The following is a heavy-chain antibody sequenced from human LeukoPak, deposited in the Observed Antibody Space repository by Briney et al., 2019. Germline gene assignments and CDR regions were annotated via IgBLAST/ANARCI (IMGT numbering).Heavy chain of an antibody. V-gene: IGHV1-69*04. CDR2: IIPILGIA. J-gene: IGHJ5*02. D-gene: IGHD1-26*01. CDR3: ARVPIVGATNNWFDP. CDR1: GGTFSSYA. Sequence: SVKVSCKASGGTFSSYAISWVRQAPGQGLEWMGRIIPILGIANYAQKFQGRVTITADKSTSTAYMELSSLRSEDTAVYYCARVPIVGATNNWFDPWGQGTLVTVSS.